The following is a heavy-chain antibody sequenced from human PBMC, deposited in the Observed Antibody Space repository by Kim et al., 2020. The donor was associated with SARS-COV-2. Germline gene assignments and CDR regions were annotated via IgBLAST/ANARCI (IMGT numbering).Heavy chain of an antibody. V-gene: IGHV3-7*01. CDR1: GFTFSSYW. CDR3: ARDRSGYFVVVPAALDY. Sequence: GGSLRLSCAASGFTFSSYWMSWVRQAPGKGLEWVANIKQDGSEKYYVDSVKGRFTISRDNAKNSLYLQMNSLRAEDTAVYYCARDRSGYFVVVPAALDYWGQGTLVTVSS. J-gene: IGHJ4*02. CDR2: IKQDGSEK. D-gene: IGHD2-2*01.